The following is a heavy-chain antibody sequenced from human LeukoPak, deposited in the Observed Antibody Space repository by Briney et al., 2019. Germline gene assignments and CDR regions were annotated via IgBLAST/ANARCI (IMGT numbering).Heavy chain of an antibody. J-gene: IGHJ4*02. V-gene: IGHV3-23*01. D-gene: IGHD2-15*01. Sequence: GGSLRLSCGASGFSFSNYFMSWVRQAPGKGLEWVSAISGSGGSTYYADSVKGRFTISRDNSKNTLYLQMNSLRAEDTAVYYCAKGGYCSGGSCYSAFDYWGQGTLVTVSS. CDR2: ISGSGGST. CDR3: AKGGYCSGGSCYSAFDY. CDR1: GFSFSNYF.